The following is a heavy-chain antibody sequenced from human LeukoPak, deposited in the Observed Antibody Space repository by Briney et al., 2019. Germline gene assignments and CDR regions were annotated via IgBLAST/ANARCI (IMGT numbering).Heavy chain of an antibody. J-gene: IGHJ4*02. D-gene: IGHD1-26*01. CDR1: GFTFSDYY. V-gene: IGHV3-11*01. CDR3: AKDIGGNPIAFDY. Sequence: GGSLRLSCAASGFTFSDYYMSWIRQAPGKGLEWVSYISSSGSTIYYADSVKGRFTISRDNAKNSLYLQMNSLRAEDTALYYCAKDIGGNPIAFDYWGQGTLVTVSS. CDR2: ISSSGSTI.